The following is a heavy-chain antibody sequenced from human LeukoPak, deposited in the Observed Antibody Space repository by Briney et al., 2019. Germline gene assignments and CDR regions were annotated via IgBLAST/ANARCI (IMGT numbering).Heavy chain of an antibody. D-gene: IGHD2-21*01. V-gene: IGHV4-59*08. CDR3: ARSVSWGLLVRDDAFDI. Sequence: SETLSLTCIVSGGXISSYHCIWIRQPPGKGLEWIGYIHYSGSTNYNPSLKSRVTTSVDTSKKQFSLKLRSVTAADTAVYYCARSVSWGLLVRDDAFDIWGQGTMVTVSS. J-gene: IGHJ3*02. CDR2: IHYSGST. CDR1: GGXISSYH.